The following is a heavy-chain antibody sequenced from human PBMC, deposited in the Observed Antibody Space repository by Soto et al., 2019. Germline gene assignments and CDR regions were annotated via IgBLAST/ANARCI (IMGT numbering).Heavy chain of an antibody. Sequence: GASVKVSFKASGGTFSSYAISWLRQAPGQGLEWMGGIIPIFGTANYAQKFQGRVTITADESTSTAYMELSSLRSEDTAVYYCARATTIFGVAAYGMDVWGQGTTVTVSS. CDR1: GGTFSSYA. CDR2: IIPIFGTA. CDR3: ARATTIFGVAAYGMDV. V-gene: IGHV1-69*13. D-gene: IGHD3-3*01. J-gene: IGHJ6*02.